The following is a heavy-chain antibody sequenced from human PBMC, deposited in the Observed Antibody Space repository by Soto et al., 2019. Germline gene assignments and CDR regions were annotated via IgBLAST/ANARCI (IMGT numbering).Heavy chain of an antibody. Sequence: PSETLSLTCAVYGGSFSGYYWSWIRQPPGKGLEWIGEINHSGSTNYNPSLKSRVTISVDTSKNPFSLKLSSVTAADTAVYYCARGRLARGYYYYGMDVSGQGPSVTVSS. V-gene: IGHV4-34*01. CDR2: INHSGST. CDR3: ARGRLARGYYYYGMDV. J-gene: IGHJ6*02. CDR1: GGSFSGYY. D-gene: IGHD3-16*01.